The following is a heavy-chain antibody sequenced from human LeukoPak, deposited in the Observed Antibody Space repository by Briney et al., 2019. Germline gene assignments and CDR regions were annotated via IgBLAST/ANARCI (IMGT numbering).Heavy chain of an antibody. D-gene: IGHD2-15*01. CDR2: IYYSGST. V-gene: IGHV4-39*07. CDR3: ARNGCSGGSCYSLYFDH. CDR1: GGSISSSSYY. J-gene: IGHJ4*02. Sequence: SETLSLTCTVSGGSISSSSYYWGWIRQPPGKGLEWIGSIYYSGSTYYNPSLKSRVTISVDTSKNQFSLKLSSVTAADTAVYYCARNGCSGGSCYSLYFDHWGQGTLVTVSS.